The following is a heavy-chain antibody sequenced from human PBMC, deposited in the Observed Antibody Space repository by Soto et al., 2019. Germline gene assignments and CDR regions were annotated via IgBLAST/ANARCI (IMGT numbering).Heavy chain of an antibody. CDR3: ARGAAERKLGYCSSTSGYRGGRYYYYGMDV. V-gene: IGHV4-34*01. CDR2: INHSGST. CDR1: GGSFSGYY. Sequence: SETLSLTCAVYGGSFSGYYWSWIRQPPGKGLEWIGEINHSGSTNYNPSLRSRVTISVDTSKNQFSLKLSSVTAADTAVYYCARGAAERKLGYCSSTSGYRGGRYYYYGMDVWGQGTTVTVSS. D-gene: IGHD2-2*02. J-gene: IGHJ6*02.